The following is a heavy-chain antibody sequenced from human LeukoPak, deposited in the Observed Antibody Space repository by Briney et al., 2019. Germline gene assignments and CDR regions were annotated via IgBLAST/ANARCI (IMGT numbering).Heavy chain of an antibody. CDR1: RGSNRSNQW. D-gene: IGHD4-17*01. CDR3: SRAPSPNTYYSGAYYGTFDI. J-gene: IGHJ3*02. V-gene: IGHV4-4*02. CDR2: FYHRGST. Sequence: PLEALSHTRVVSRGSNRSNQWRSLVRQRPGKGVGWIVEFYHRGSTNHNPFLKGRIHMSVDQSKNQFSPKLTSVTTGDTAVYYCSRAPSPNTYYSGAYYGTFDIWGQGTKVTVSS.